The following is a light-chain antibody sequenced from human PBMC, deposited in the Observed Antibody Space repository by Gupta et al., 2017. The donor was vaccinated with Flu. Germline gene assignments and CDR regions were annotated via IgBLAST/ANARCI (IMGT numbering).Light chain of an antibody. CDR3: QQSDSTPRKT. CDR2: AAS. J-gene: IGKJ1*01. Sequence: DIQMTQSPSSLSASVGDRVTITCRASQSISSYLNWYQQKPGKAPKLLIYAASSLQSGVPSRFSGSGSGTDFTLTISSLQPEDFATYYCQQSDSTPRKTFGQGTKVEIK. V-gene: IGKV1-39*01. CDR1: QSISSY.